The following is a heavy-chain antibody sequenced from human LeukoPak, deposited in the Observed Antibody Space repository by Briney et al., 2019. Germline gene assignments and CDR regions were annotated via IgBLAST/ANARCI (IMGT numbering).Heavy chain of an antibody. D-gene: IGHD2-15*01. CDR1: GFTFSSYG. CDR2: ISYDGSNK. J-gene: IGHJ3*02. V-gene: IGHV3-30*18. CDR3: AKVGGSPTPGAFDI. Sequence: HPGGSLRLSCAASGFTFSSYGMHWVRQAPGKGLEWVAVISYDGSNKYYADSVKGRFTISRDNSKNTLYLQMNSLRAEDTAVHYCAKVGGSPTPGAFDIWGQGTMVTVSS.